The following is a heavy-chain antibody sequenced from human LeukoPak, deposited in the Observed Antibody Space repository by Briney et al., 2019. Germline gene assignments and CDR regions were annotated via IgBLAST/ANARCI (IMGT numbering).Heavy chain of an antibody. Sequence: GGSLRLSCAASGFTFSSYAMTWVRQAPGKGLEWVSSISGSGGTTYYADSVKGRFTISRDNSKNTLYPQMNSLRAEDTAVYYCAKVAHYYGSGSYYEYYFDYWGQGTLSPSPQ. CDR3: AKVAHYYGSGSYYEYYFDY. J-gene: IGHJ4*02. V-gene: IGHV3-23*01. CDR2: ISGSGGTT. CDR1: GFTFSSYA. D-gene: IGHD3-10*01.